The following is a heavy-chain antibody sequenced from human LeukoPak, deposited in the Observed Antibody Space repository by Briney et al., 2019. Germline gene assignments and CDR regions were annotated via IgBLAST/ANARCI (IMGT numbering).Heavy chain of an antibody. Sequence: ASVKISCKASGYTFTRNGISWVRQAPGERLEWMGWFSAYNGNTNYAQKFQGRVTMTTDTPTSTAYMELRSLRSDDTAVYYCAYESSAYYVYWGQGTLVTVSS. D-gene: IGHD3-22*01. V-gene: IGHV1-18*01. CDR1: GYTFTRNG. J-gene: IGHJ4*02. CDR2: FSAYNGNT. CDR3: AYESSAYYVY.